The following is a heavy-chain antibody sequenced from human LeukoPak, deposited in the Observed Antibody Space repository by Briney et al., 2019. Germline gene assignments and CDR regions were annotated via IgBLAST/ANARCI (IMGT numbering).Heavy chain of an antibody. Sequence: ASVTVSCKASGYTFTSYDINWVRQAPGQGLEWMGWMNPNSGNTGYAQKFQGRVTMTRNTSISTAYMELSSLRSEDTAVYYCARAAYDSSGRYYFDYWGQGTLVTVSS. CDR1: GYTFTSYD. J-gene: IGHJ4*02. D-gene: IGHD3-22*01. CDR3: ARAAYDSSGRYYFDY. V-gene: IGHV1-8*01. CDR2: MNPNSGNT.